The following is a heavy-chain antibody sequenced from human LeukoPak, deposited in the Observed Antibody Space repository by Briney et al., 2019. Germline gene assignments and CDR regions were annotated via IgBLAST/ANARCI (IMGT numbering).Heavy chain of an antibody. D-gene: IGHD3-3*01. Sequence: PGGSLRLSCAVSGFTFSSYSMNWVRRAPGKGLEWVSCISSGSSTTYYADSVKGRFTISKDNAKNSLFLQMNSLRAEDTAVYYCARDPESGYHYFDYWGQGTLVTVS. CDR3: ARDPESGYHYFDY. J-gene: IGHJ4*02. CDR2: ISSGSSTT. V-gene: IGHV3-48*01. CDR1: GFTFSSYS.